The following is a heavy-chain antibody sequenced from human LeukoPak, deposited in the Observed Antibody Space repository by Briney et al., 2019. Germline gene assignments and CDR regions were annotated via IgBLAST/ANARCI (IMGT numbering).Heavy chain of an antibody. Sequence: GGSLRLSCTASGFTFGDYAMSWFRQAPGKGLEWVGFIRSKAYGGTTEYAASVKCRFTISRDDSKSIAYLQMNSLKTEDTAVYYCTRDRPDYDFWSGYFDYWGQGTLVTVSS. CDR3: TRDRPDYDFWSGYFDY. V-gene: IGHV3-49*03. D-gene: IGHD3-3*01. CDR1: GFTFGDYA. J-gene: IGHJ4*02. CDR2: IRSKAYGGTT.